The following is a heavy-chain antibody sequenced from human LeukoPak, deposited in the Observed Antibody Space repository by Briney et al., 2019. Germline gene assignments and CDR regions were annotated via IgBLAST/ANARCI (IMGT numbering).Heavy chain of an antibody. CDR2: IYYSGST. Sequence: SETLSLTCTVSGGSNSSGDYYWSWIRQPPGKGLEWIGYIYYSGSTYYNPSLKSRVTISVDTSKNQFSLKLSSVTAADTAVYYCARDSRYYGSGSYSYYYYYGMDVWGQGTTVTVSS. V-gene: IGHV4-30-4*01. J-gene: IGHJ6*02. CDR3: ARDSRYYGSGSYSYYYYYGMDV. D-gene: IGHD3-10*01. CDR1: GGSNSSGDYY.